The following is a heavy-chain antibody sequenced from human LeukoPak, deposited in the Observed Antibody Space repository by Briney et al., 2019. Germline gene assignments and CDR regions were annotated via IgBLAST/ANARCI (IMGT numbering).Heavy chain of an antibody. D-gene: IGHD6-19*01. Sequence: SETLSLTCTVSGGPISSYHWSWVRQPPGKGLEWIGEIYHSGSTNYNPSLKSRVTISVDKSKNQFSLKLSSVTAADTAVYYCARDGEWLVPFDYWGQGTLVTVSS. CDR2: IYHSGST. V-gene: IGHV4-59*12. CDR3: ARDGEWLVPFDY. J-gene: IGHJ4*02. CDR1: GGPISSYH.